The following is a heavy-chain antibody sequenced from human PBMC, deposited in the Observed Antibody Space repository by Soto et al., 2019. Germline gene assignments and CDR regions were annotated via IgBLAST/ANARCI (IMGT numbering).Heavy chain of an antibody. CDR2: IYYSGST. Sequence: PSETLSLTCTVSGGSIGSGGYYWGGIRQHPGKGLEWIGYIYYSGSTYYNPSLKSRVTISVDTSKNQFSLKLSSVTAADTAVYYCARVPMKVVLVDAFDIWGQGTMVTVSS. CDR3: ARVPMKVVLVDAFDI. J-gene: IGHJ3*02. V-gene: IGHV4-31*03. D-gene: IGHD3-22*01. CDR1: GGSIGSGGYY.